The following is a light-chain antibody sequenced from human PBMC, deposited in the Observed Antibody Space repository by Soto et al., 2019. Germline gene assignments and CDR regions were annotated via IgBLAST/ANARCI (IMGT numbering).Light chain of an antibody. V-gene: IGKV1-16*01. J-gene: IGKJ5*01. CDR3: QHYNTWPIT. CDR2: DAS. CDR1: QGISNY. Sequence: DIQMAQSPSSLSASIGDTVTITCRASQGISNYLAWFQQKPGKAPKRLIYDASTLESEVPSRFSGSGSGTDFTLTISSLQPEDFATYYCQHYNTWPITFGQGTQLEIK.